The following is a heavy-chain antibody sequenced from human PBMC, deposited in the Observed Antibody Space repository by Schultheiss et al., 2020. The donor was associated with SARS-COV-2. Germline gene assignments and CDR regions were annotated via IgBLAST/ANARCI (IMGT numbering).Heavy chain of an antibody. J-gene: IGHJ4*02. CDR3: ARIVPEFHCDY. V-gene: IGHV4-31*03. Sequence: SQTLSLTCTVSGGSISSGGYYWSWIRQHPGKGLEWIGYISYSGSTYYNPSLKSRVTISVDTSKNQFSLKLSSVTAADTAVYYCARIVPEFHCDYWGQGTLVTVSS. D-gene: IGHD3-10*01. CDR1: GGSISSGGYY. CDR2: ISYSGST.